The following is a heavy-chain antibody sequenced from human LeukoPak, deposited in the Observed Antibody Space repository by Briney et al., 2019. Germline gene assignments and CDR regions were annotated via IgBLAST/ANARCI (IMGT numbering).Heavy chain of an antibody. J-gene: IGHJ4*02. Sequence: SETLSLTCAVYGGSFSGYYWSWIRQPPGKGLEWIGEINHSGSTNYNPALKSGGTISVDTCKNQFSLKLSPVTAADTAVYYCARNSGWYGVSWGQGTLVTVSS. CDR1: GGSFSGYY. CDR3: ARNSGWYGVS. D-gene: IGHD6-19*01. V-gene: IGHV4-34*01. CDR2: INHSGST.